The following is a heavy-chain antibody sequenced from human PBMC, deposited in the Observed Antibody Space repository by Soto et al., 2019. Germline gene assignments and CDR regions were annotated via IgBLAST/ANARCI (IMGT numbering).Heavy chain of an antibody. CDR2: MLYDRVTK. D-gene: IGHD3-22*01. Sequence: GGSLRLSCAASGFSFSIHAMHWIRQAPGKGLEWVALMLYDRVTKTYADSVRGRFTISRDHSTNTLYLQMNNLRHEDTAIYYCAKDMAYYYDSSGPRPGSGIDFWGQGTLVTVSS. CDR1: GFSFSIHA. J-gene: IGHJ4*02. V-gene: IGHV3-30*18. CDR3: AKDMAYYYDSSGPRPGSGIDF.